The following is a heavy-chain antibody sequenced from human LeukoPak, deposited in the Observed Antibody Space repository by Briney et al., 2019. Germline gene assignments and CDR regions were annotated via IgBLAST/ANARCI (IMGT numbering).Heavy chain of an antibody. CDR2: IYSGGYT. CDR1: GFTVSSNF. J-gene: IGHJ4*02. V-gene: IGHV3-53*01. D-gene: IGHD6-13*01. Sequence: GGSLRLSCAASGFTVSSNFMSWVRQAPGKGLEWVSVIYSGGYTVYADSVKGRFTISRDNSENTLFLQMNSLRADDTAVYYCVRASSTTAAGLFDYWGQGTLLTVSS. CDR3: VRASSTTAAGLFDY.